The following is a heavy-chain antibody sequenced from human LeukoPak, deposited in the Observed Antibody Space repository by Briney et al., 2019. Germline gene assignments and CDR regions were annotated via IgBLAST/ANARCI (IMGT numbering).Heavy chain of an antibody. Sequence: PSETLSLTCAVYGGSFSIYYWSWIRQPPGKGLEWIGEINYSGRINYNPSLMSRVTVSVDTSKNQFSLRLTSVTAPYTAVYYCARRWNYGRNYYIDVWGNGATVSVSS. CDR1: GGSFSIYY. J-gene: IGHJ6*03. CDR3: ARRWNYGRNYYIDV. CDR2: INYSGRI. V-gene: IGHV4-34*01. D-gene: IGHD1-7*01.